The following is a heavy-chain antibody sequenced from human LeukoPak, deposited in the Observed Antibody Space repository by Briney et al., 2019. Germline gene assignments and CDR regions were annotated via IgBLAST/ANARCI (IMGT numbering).Heavy chain of an antibody. CDR3: AKTLVPAALFNPCDY. J-gene: IGHJ4*02. CDR1: GFTVSDNF. Sequence: GGSLRLSCAASGFTVSDNFMSWVRQAPGKGLEWVSLIYSGGSTYYADSVKGRFTISRDNSKNTLYLQMNSLRAEDTAVYYCAKTLVPAALFNPCDYWGQGTLVTVSS. D-gene: IGHD2-2*01. V-gene: IGHV3-53*01. CDR2: IYSGGST.